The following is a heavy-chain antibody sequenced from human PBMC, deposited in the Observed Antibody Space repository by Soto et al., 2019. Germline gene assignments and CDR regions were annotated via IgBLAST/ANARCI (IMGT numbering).Heavy chain of an antibody. CDR1: GYRFTTYW. Sequence: GETLKISCKASGYRFTTYWIAWVRQMPGKGLEWMGIIYPDDSDSRYSPSFQGQVTISADKSISTAYLQWSSLKASDTAMYYCARLLWGEIVATINDYYYGMDVWGQGTTVTVSS. V-gene: IGHV5-51*01. CDR3: ARLLWGEIVATINDYYYGMDV. CDR2: IYPDDSDS. D-gene: IGHD5-12*01. J-gene: IGHJ6*02.